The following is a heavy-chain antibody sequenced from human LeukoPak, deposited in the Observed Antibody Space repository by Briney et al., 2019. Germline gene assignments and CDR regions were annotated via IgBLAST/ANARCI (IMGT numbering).Heavy chain of an antibody. J-gene: IGHJ4*02. CDR1: GLTFSTHG. V-gene: IGHV3-30*02. CDR3: AREKMTTVTTFDY. Sequence: GGSLRLSCAASGLTFSTHGMHWVRQAPGKGLEWVAFMRNDGSNKYYADSVRGRFTISRDNAKNSLYLQMNSLRAEDTAVYYCAREKMTTVTTFDYWGQGTLVTVSS. CDR2: MRNDGSNK. D-gene: IGHD4-17*01.